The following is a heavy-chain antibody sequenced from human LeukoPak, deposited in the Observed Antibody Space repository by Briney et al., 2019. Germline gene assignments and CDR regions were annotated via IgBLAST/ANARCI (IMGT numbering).Heavy chain of an antibody. V-gene: IGHV3-30*02. CDR1: GFTFSSYG. J-gene: IGHJ4*02. D-gene: IGHD6-13*01. Sequence: GGSLRLSXAASGFTFSSYGMHWVRQAPGKGLEWVAFIRYDGSNKYYADSVKGRFTISRDNSKNTLYLQMNSLRAEDTAVYYCAKRNVAAAGDFDYWGPGTLVTVSS. CDR3: AKRNVAAAGDFDY. CDR2: IRYDGSNK.